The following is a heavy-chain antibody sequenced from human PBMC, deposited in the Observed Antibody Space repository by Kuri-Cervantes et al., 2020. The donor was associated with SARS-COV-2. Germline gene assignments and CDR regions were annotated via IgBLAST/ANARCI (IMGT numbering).Heavy chain of an antibody. CDR2: ISSSSSYI. J-gene: IGHJ4*02. CDR1: GFTFSSYA. V-gene: IGHV3-21*01. CDR3: ARNRGSGWPFFDY. D-gene: IGHD6-19*01. Sequence: GESLKISCAASGFTFSSYAMHWVRQAPGKGLEWVSSISSSSSYIYYADSVKGRFTISRDNAKNSLYLQMNSLRAEDTAVYYCARNRGSGWPFFDYWGQGTLVPVSS.